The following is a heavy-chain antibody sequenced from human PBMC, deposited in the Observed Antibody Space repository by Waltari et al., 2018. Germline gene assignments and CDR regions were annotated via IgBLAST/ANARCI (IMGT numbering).Heavy chain of an antibody. CDR1: GYTFTVYY. V-gene: IGHV1-2*02. J-gene: IGHJ4*02. D-gene: IGHD7-27*01. Sequence: QVQLVQSGVEVTKPGASVRVSCQASGYTFTVYYLHWIRQAPGQGPEWMGWINPNNGATHYAQKFQGRVTMTRDTSINTAYLEVTSDDTAVYFCARDRWGESHGYGYWGRGTLVTVSS. CDR3: ARDRWGESHGYGY. CDR2: INPNNGAT.